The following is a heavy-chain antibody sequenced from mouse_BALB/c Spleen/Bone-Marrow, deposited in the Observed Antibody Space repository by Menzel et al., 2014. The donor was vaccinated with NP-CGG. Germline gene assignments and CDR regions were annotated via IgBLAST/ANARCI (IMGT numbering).Heavy chain of an antibody. CDR3: ASGDDYGEFAH. J-gene: IGHJ3*01. CDR2: ISYSGST. Sequence: EVQLQQSGPGLVKPSQSLSLTCTVTGYSITSDYAWNWIRQFPGNKLEWMGYISYSGSTSYNPSLKSRISITRDTSKNQFFLRLNSVTTEDTATYYCASGDDYGEFAHWGQGTLVTVSA. D-gene: IGHD2-4*01. V-gene: IGHV3-2*02. CDR1: GYSITSDYA.